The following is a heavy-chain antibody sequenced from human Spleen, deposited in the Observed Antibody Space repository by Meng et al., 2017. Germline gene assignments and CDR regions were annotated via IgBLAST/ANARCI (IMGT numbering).Heavy chain of an antibody. D-gene: IGHD1-26*01. CDR2: INPKSGGT. V-gene: IGHV1-2*02. J-gene: IGHJ3*01. CDR3: ARDSGSYTYSTDRGFDV. CDR1: GYTFTGYY. Sequence: ASVKVSCKASGYTFTGYYMHWVRQAPGQGLEWMGWINPKSGGTNYAQKFQGRVTMTRDTSISTAYMELSRLSSDDTAVYYCARDSGSYTYSTDRGFDVWGQGTMVTVSS.